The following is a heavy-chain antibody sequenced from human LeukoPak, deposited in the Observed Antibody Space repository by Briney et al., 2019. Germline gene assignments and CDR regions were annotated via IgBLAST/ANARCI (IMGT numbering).Heavy chain of an antibody. V-gene: IGHV3-30*04. CDR1: GFTFSSYA. D-gene: IGHD5-18*01. Sequence: GGSLRLSCAASGFTFSSYAMHWVRQAPGKGLEWVAVISYDGSNKYYADSVKGRFTISRDNSKNTLYLQMNSLRAEDTAVYYCAKEVWNTAMVNHFDYWGQGTLVTVSS. J-gene: IGHJ4*02. CDR2: ISYDGSNK. CDR3: AKEVWNTAMVNHFDY.